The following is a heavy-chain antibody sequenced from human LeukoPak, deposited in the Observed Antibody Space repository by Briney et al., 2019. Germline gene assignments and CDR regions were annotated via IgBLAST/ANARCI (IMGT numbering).Heavy chain of an antibody. CDR1: GMTFSNYG. J-gene: IGHJ4*02. Sequence: QTGGSLRLSRVASGMTFSNYGMHWVRQAPGKGLEWVAFIWYDGSNKYYSDSVKGRFTISRDNSKNTLYLQMNSLRAEDTAVYYCAKDLPITIFGPFDYWGQGTLVTVSS. V-gene: IGHV3-30*02. CDR2: IWYDGSNK. D-gene: IGHD3-3*01. CDR3: AKDLPITIFGPFDY.